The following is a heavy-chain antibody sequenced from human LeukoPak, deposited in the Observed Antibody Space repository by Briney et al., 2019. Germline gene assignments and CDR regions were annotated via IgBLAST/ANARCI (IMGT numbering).Heavy chain of an antibody. CDR3: ARDGLDLEHNWFDP. CDR2: INHSGST. D-gene: IGHD1-1*01. Sequence: SETLSLTCAVYGGSFSGYYWSWIRQPPGKGLEWIGEINHSGSTNYNPSLKSRVTISVDTSKNQFSLKLSSVTAADTAVYYCARDGLDLEHNWFDPWGQGTLVTVSS. V-gene: IGHV4-34*01. J-gene: IGHJ5*02. CDR1: GGSFSGYY.